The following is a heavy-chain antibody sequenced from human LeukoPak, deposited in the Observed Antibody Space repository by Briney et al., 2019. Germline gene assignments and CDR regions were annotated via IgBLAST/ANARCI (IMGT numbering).Heavy chain of an antibody. CDR2: INPSGGST. Sequence: ASVKVSCKASGYTFTSYYMHWVRQAPGQGLEWMGIINPSGGSTSYAQKFQGRVTMTRDTSTSTVYMGLSSLRSEDTAVYYCARVWVPQDYYDSSGYSLDPWGQGTLVTVSS. V-gene: IGHV1-46*03. D-gene: IGHD3-22*01. J-gene: IGHJ5*02. CDR3: ARVWVPQDYYDSSGYSLDP. CDR1: GYTFTSYY.